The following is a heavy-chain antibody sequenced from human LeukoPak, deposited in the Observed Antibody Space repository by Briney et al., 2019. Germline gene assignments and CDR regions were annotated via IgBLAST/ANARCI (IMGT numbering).Heavy chain of an antibody. J-gene: IGHJ4*02. CDR1: GFTFRSYG. CDR3: TNGDCRGGRCSSGAY. V-gene: IGHV3-30*02. Sequence: GGSLTLSCAASGFTFRSYGMHXXRQAPGKGLEWVXYTRDDGSKNWYGDSVKGRFTISRDNPKDTLYPQMKSLRGEDTAVYYCTNGDCRGGRCSSGAYWGQGTLVTVSS. CDR2: TRDDGSKN. D-gene: IGHD2-15*01.